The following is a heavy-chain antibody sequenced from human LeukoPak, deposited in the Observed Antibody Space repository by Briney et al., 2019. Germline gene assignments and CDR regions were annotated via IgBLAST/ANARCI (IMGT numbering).Heavy chain of an antibody. D-gene: IGHD6-13*01. J-gene: IGHJ4*02. CDR2: TYYTGST. CDR1: GGSINNYY. Sequence: SETLSLTCTVSGGSINNYYWSWIRQTPEKGLEWIAYTYYTGSTNYNPSLKSRVTISVDTSKNNFSLKVFSVTAADTAVYYRARHSNSWYVSFDYWGQGALVTVSS. CDR3: ARHSNSWYVSFDY. V-gene: IGHV4-59*01.